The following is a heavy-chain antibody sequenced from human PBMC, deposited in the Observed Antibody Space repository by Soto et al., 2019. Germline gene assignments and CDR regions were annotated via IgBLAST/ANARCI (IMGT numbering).Heavy chain of an antibody. Sequence: QVLLVESGGGVVQPGKSLRLSCAASGFPFSNYGMHWVRQAPGKGLEWVSSIWYDGTNENYIDPVKGRFTISRDNSGNTLYLQMTNLRFEDTAIYFCARALFWRCPFEFWGQGTLVTFS. CDR2: IWYDGTNE. CDR3: ARALFWRCPFEF. CDR1: GFPFSNYG. D-gene: IGHD3-3*01. V-gene: IGHV3-33*01. J-gene: IGHJ4*02.